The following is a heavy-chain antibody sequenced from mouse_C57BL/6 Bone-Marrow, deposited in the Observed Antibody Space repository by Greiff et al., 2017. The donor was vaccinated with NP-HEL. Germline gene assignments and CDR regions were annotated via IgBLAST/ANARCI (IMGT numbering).Heavy chain of an antibody. Sequence: QVQLQQPGAELVKPGASVKLSCKASGYTFTSYWMHWVKQRPGQGLEWIGMIHPNSGSTNYNEKFKSKATLTVDKSSSTAYMQLSSLTSEDSAVYYCAGTTVVATRGAMDYWGQGTSVTVSS. J-gene: IGHJ4*01. CDR1: GYTFTSYW. CDR3: AGTTVVATRGAMDY. V-gene: IGHV1-64*01. CDR2: IHPNSGST. D-gene: IGHD1-1*01.